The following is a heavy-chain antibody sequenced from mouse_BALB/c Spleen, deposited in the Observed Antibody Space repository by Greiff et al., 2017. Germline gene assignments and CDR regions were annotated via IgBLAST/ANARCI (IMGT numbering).Heavy chain of an antibody. CDR2: IRNKANGYTT. CDR1: GFTFTDYY. V-gene: IGHV7-3*02. CDR3: ARDIQYYFDY. J-gene: IGHJ2*01. Sequence: EVKLVESGGGLVQPGGSLRLSCATSGFTFTDYYMSWVRQPPGKALEWLGFIRNKANGYTTEYSASVKGRFTISRDNSQSILYLQMNTLRAEDSATYYCARDIQYYFDYWGQGTTLTVSS.